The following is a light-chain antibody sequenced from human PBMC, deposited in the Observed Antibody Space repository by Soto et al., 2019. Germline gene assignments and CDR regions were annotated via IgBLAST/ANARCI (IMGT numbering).Light chain of an antibody. CDR1: QSVTGTN. Sequence: IVLTQSPVTLSLSPGEGATLSCRASQSVTGTNLAWYQQRAGQAPRLLIYDAVRRATGIPDRFSGSGSGTDFTLTISRLEHEDFEVYYCHQYGSSLGTFGQGTKVDIK. CDR2: DAV. V-gene: IGKV3-20*01. J-gene: IGKJ2*01. CDR3: HQYGSSLGT.